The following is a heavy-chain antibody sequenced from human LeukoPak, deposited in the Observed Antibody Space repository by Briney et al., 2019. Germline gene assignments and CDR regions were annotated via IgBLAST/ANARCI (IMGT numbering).Heavy chain of an antibody. Sequence: SETLSLTCTVSGGSISSSSYYWGWIRQPPGKGLEWIGSIYYSGSTYYNPSLKSRVTISVDTSKNQFSLKLSSVTAADTAVYYCARSGSTVEYVWFDPWGQGTLVTVSS. CDR3: ARSGSTVEYVWFDP. J-gene: IGHJ5*02. V-gene: IGHV4-39*07. D-gene: IGHD3-10*01. CDR1: GGSISSSSYY. CDR2: IYYSGST.